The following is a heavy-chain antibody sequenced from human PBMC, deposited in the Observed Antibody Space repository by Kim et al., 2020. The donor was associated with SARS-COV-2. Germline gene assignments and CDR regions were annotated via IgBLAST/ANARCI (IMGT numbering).Heavy chain of an antibody. CDR1: GFTFSSYG. D-gene: IGHD3-22*01. CDR2: IWYDGSNK. V-gene: IGHV3-33*08. J-gene: IGHJ4*02. CDR3: ARDFRYDSSGYYNY. Sequence: GGSLRLSCAASGFTFSSYGMHWVRQAPGKGLEWVAVIWYDGSNKYYADSVKGRFAISRDNSKNTLYLQMNSLRAEDTAVYYCARDFRYDSSGYYNYWGQGTLVTVSS.